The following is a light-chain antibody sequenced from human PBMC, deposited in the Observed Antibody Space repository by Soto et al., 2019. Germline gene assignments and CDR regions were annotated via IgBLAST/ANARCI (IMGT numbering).Light chain of an antibody. J-gene: IGKJ4*01. CDR3: QQYSGYWRT. CDR1: QTINSW. CDR2: KAS. V-gene: IGKV1-5*03. Sequence: DIQMTQSPSTLSASVGDRVTITCRASQTINSWLAWYQQKPGKAPKLLIYKASSLESGVPSRFSGSESGKEFTLIISSLHPDEFATYYCQQYSGYWRTFGGGTKVEIK.